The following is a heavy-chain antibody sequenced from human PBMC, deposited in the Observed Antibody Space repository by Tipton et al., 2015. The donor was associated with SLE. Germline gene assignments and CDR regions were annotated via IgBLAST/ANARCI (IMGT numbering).Heavy chain of an antibody. CDR1: GGSLSGYY. CDR3: ARAGDSSGYYYAY. V-gene: IGHV4-34*01. CDR2: INHSVSA. D-gene: IGHD3-22*01. Sequence: LRLSCAVFGGSLSGYYWSWMRQLPGKGLEWIGEINHSVSANYNPSLKSRVTISVDTSKNHFSLKLTSVTAADTAMYYCARAGDSSGYYYAYRGQGTLVTVSS. J-gene: IGHJ4*02.